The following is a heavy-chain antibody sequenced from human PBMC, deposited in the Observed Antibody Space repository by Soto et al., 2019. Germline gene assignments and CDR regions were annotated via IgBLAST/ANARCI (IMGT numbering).Heavy chain of an antibody. CDR1: GYTFTSYA. V-gene: IGHV1-3*01. CDR3: ARSRITMIVVAKGFDP. J-gene: IGHJ5*02. CDR2: INAGNGNT. Sequence: GASVKVSCEACGYTFTSYARHWVRQAPGQRLEWMGWINAGNGNTKYSQKFQGRVTITRDTSASTAYMELSSLRSEDTAVYYCARSRITMIVVAKGFDPWGQGTLVTVSS. D-gene: IGHD3-22*01.